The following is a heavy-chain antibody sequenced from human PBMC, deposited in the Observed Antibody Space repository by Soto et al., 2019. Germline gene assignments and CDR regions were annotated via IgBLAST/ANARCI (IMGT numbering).Heavy chain of an antibody. V-gene: IGHV6-1*01. D-gene: IGHD3-3*01. Sequence: SQTLSLTCAISGDSVSSNSSAWSWIRQSPSRGLEWLGRTFHRSKWYYDYAMSVKSRITITPDTSKNQFSLKLSSVTAADTAVYYCARRHVTIFGGGAFDIWGQGTMVTVSS. J-gene: IGHJ3*02. CDR1: GDSVSSNSSA. CDR3: ARRHVTIFGGGAFDI. CDR2: TFHRSKWYY.